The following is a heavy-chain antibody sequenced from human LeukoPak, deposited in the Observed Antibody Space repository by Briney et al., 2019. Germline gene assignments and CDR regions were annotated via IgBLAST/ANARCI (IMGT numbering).Heavy chain of an antibody. Sequence: GGSLGLSCAASGFTFSSYAMSWVRQAPGKGLEWVSSISSSSSYIYYADSVKGRFTISRDNAKNSLYLQMNSLRAEDTAVYYCARAPYSGRGSYFDYWGQGTLVTVSS. J-gene: IGHJ4*02. CDR1: GFTFSSYA. V-gene: IGHV3-21*01. D-gene: IGHD1-26*01. CDR3: ARAPYSGRGSYFDY. CDR2: ISSSSSYI.